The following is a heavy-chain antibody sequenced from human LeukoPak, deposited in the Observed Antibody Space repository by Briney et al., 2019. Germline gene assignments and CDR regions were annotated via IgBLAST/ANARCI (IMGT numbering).Heavy chain of an antibody. Sequence: GGSLRLSCAASGFTFSSYWMSWVRQAPGKGLEWVANIKQDGSEKYYVDSVKGRFTISRDNAKNSLYLQMNSLRAEDTAVYYCASGSTMVRELPYYWGQGTLVTVSS. J-gene: IGHJ4*02. CDR1: GFTFSSYW. CDR3: ASGSTMVRELPYY. CDR2: IKQDGSEK. D-gene: IGHD3-10*01. V-gene: IGHV3-7*01.